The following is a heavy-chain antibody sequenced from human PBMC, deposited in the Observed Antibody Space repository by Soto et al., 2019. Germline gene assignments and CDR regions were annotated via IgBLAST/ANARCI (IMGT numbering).Heavy chain of an antibody. Sequence: SETLSLTCTVSGGSIRSGGYYGRWDRQSPRRGLEWIGNIYYSGSTYYNPSLKSRLTISVDTSKNQFSLNLSSVTAADTAVYYCARDRLMATAGTARHYFGLDVWGQGTTVTVSS. CDR2: IYYSGST. V-gene: IGHV4-31*03. CDR1: GGSIRSGGYY. J-gene: IGHJ6*02. D-gene: IGHD5-18*01. CDR3: ARDRLMATAGTARHYFGLDV.